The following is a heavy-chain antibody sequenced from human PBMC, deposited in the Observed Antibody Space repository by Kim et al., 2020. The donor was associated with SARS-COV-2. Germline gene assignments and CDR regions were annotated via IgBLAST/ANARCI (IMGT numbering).Heavy chain of an antibody. CDR1: GFTFSSYA. CDR2: ISGSGGST. D-gene: IGHD5-18*01. V-gene: IGHV3-23*01. CDR3: AKDSAEGTWIQLWLSNDY. J-gene: IGHJ4*02. Sequence: GGSLRLSCAASGFTFSSYAMSWVRQAPGKGLEWVSAISGSGGSTYYADSVKGRFTISRDNSKNTLYLQMNSLRAEDTAVYYCAKDSAEGTWIQLWLSNDYWGQGTLVTVSS.